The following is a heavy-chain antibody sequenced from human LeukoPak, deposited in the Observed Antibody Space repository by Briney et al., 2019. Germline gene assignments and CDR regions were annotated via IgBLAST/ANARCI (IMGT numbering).Heavy chain of an antibody. CDR1: GFTFSSYW. Sequence: GGSLRLSCAASGFTFSSYWMHWVRQAPGKGLVWVSRINSDGSSTSYADSVKGRFTISRDNAKNTLYLQMNSLRAEDTAVHYCARNSGSYSGYYGMDVWGQGTTVTVSS. D-gene: IGHD1-26*01. CDR2: INSDGSST. V-gene: IGHV3-74*01. J-gene: IGHJ6*02. CDR3: ARNSGSYSGYYGMDV.